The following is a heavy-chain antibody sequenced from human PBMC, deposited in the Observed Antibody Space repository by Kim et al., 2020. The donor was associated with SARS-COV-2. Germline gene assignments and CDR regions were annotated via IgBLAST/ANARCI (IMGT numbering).Heavy chain of an antibody. CDR3: ARMAGSSSWYY. Sequence: SETLSLTCAVYGGSFSGYYWSWIRQPPGKGLEWIGEINHSGSTNYNPSLKSRVTISVDTSKNQFSLKLSSVTAADTAVYYCARMAGSSSWYYWGQGTLVTVSS. CDR1: GGSFSGYY. CDR2: INHSGST. J-gene: IGHJ4*02. V-gene: IGHV4-34*01. D-gene: IGHD6-13*01.